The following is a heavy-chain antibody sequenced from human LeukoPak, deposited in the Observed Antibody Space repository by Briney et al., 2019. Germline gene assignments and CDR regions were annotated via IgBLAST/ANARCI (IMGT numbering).Heavy chain of an antibody. Sequence: SETLSLTCAVYGGSFSGYYWSWIRQPPGKGLEWIGEINHSGSTNYNPSLKSRVTISVDTSKNQFSLKLSSVTAADTAVYYCARSQRHDCSGNRCYSWGFDSWGQGTLVTVSS. CDR1: GGSFSGYY. D-gene: IGHD2-15*01. J-gene: IGHJ4*02. V-gene: IGHV4-34*01. CDR2: INHSGST. CDR3: ARSQRHDCSGNRCYSWGFDS.